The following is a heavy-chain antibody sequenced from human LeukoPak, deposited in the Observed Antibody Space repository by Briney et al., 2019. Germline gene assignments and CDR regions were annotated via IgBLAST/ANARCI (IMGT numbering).Heavy chain of an antibody. Sequence: GSLRLSCVASGFTFSNYWMTWVRQAPGTGLEWVANIKQDGSERYYLDSVKGRFAISRDNAKNSLYLQMNSLRAEDTAVYYCADGEGRPLNYWGRGILVTVSS. D-gene: IGHD3-3*01. CDR1: GFTFSNYW. J-gene: IGHJ4*02. V-gene: IGHV3-7*01. CDR3: ADGEGRPLNY. CDR2: IKQDGSER.